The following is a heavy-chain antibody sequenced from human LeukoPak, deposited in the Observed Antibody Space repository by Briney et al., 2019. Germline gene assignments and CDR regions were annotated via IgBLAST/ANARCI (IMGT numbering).Heavy chain of an antibody. CDR3: ARDNSVGDIAWWFDP. V-gene: IGHV1-46*01. CDR2: INPSSSST. D-gene: IGHD3-16*02. Sequence: ASVKVSCKASGYSFTSHYMHWVRQAPGQGLEWMGLINPSSSSTLYAQKFQGRVTMTRDMSTTTDYMELSSLRSEDTAVYYCARDNSVGDIAWWFDPWGQGTLVTVSS. CDR1: GYSFTSHY. J-gene: IGHJ5*02.